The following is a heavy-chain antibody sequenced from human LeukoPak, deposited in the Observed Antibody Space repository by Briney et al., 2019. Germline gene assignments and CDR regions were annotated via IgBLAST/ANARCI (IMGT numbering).Heavy chain of an antibody. CDR3: ARGGDWFDP. CDR2: IYTSGRT. Sequence: SSQTLSLTCTVSGGSISSGSYYWSWIRQPAGKGLEWIGRIYTSGRTNYNPSLKSRVTISVDTSKNQFSLKLSSVTAADTAVYYCARGGDWFDPWGQGTLVTVSS. J-gene: IGHJ5*02. CDR1: GGSISSGSYY. V-gene: IGHV4-61*02. D-gene: IGHD6-25*01.